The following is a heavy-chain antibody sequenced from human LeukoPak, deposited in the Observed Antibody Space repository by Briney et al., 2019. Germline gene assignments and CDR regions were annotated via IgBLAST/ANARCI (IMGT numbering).Heavy chain of an antibody. J-gene: IGHJ4*02. Sequence: GGSLRLSCVVSVITLSNYAMSGVRQAPGEGLEWVSGISESGGSTKYADFVKGRFTISRDNSLNTVYRQMDSLRAEDTAVYFCARQGIVIRGVLIIGFHKEAYYFDYWGQGILVTVSS. CDR3: ARQGIVIRGVLIIGFHKEAYYFDY. CDR1: VITLSNYA. V-gene: IGHV3-23*01. D-gene: IGHD3-10*01. CDR2: ISESGGST.